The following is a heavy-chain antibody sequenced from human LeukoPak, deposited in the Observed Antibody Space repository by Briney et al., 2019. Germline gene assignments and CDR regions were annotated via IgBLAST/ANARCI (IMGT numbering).Heavy chain of an antibody. CDR2: INPSGGSA. CDR1: GYTFTSYY. J-gene: IGHJ5*02. Sequence: ASVKVSCKASGYTFTSYYIHWVRQAPGQGLEWMGIINPSGGSASYAQKFEGRVTMTRDTSTSTVYMELSSLRAEDTAVYYCARDSITSSLADPWGQGTLVTVSS. D-gene: IGHD1-14*01. V-gene: IGHV1-46*01. CDR3: ARDSITSSLADP.